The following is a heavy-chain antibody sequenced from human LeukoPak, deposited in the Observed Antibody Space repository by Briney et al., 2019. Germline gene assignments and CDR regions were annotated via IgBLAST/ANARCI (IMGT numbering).Heavy chain of an antibody. Sequence: ASVKVSCKASGYTFTSYYMHWVRQAPGQGLEWMGIVNPSGGSTSYAQKFQGRVTMTEDTSTDTAYMELSSLRSEDTAVYYCATEDAPGGTPGFDYWGQGTLVTVSS. CDR1: GYTFTSYY. CDR3: ATEDAPGGTPGFDY. V-gene: IGHV1-46*01. J-gene: IGHJ4*02. D-gene: IGHD6-13*01. CDR2: VNPSGGST.